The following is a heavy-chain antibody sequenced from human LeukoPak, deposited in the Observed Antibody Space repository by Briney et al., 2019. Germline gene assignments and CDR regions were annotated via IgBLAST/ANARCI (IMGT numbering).Heavy chain of an antibody. D-gene: IGHD3-10*01. CDR1: GGSISSSIYF. J-gene: IGHJ6*03. V-gene: IGHV4-39*01. Sequence: SETLSLTCTVSGGSISSSIYFWGWIRQPPGKGLEWIGSIHYSGSTYHDPSLKSRVTVSLDTSKNQFSLKLSPVTATDTAVYYCARQLYSSGSYYAPMDVWGKGTTVTISS. CDR2: IHYSGST. CDR3: ARQLYSSGSYYAPMDV.